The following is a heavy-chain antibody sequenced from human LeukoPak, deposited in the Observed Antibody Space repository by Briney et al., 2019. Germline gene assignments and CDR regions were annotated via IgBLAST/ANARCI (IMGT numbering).Heavy chain of an antibody. CDR3: ARMGTYYDILTGYYLRDY. CDR2: ISSSGSTI. J-gene: IGHJ4*02. Sequence: GGSLRLSCAASGFTFSSYEMNWVRQAPGKGLEWVSYISSSGSTIYYADSVKGRFTISRDNAKNSLYLQMNSLRAEDTAVYYCARMGTYYDILTGYYLRDYWGQGTLVTVSS. CDR1: GFTFSSYE. V-gene: IGHV3-48*03. D-gene: IGHD3-9*01.